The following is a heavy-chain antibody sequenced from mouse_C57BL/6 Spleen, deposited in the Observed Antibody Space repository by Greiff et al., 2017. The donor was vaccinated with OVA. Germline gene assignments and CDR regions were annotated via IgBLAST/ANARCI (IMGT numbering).Heavy chain of an antibody. Sequence: QVQLQQPGTELVKPGASVKLSCKASGYTFTNYWMHWVKQRPGQGLEWIGNINPSNGGTYYNEKFKGKATLTVDKSSSTAYMQLSSLTSEDSAVYYCARSYCGYAWFAYWGQGTLVTVSA. CDR3: ARSYCGYAWFAY. CDR1: GYTFTNYW. CDR2: INPSNGGT. J-gene: IGHJ3*01. D-gene: IGHD2-2*01. V-gene: IGHV1-53*01.